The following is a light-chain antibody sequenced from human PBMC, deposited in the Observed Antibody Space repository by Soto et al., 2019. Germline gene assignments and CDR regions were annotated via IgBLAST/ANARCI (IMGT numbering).Light chain of an antibody. Sequence: QSALTQPASVSGSPGQSITLSCIGSTSDVGGYNYVSWYQQHPGQAPKLMISDVSNRPSGVSNRFSGSKSGNTASLTIAGLQAEDEADYYCSSYTSNSTLVFGGGTQLTVL. J-gene: IGLJ2*01. V-gene: IGLV2-14*03. CDR2: DVS. CDR1: TSDVGGYNY. CDR3: SSYTSNSTLV.